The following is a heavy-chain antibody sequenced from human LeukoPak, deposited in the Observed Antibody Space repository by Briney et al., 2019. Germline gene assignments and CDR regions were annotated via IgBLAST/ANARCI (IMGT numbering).Heavy chain of an antibody. V-gene: IGHV3-66*01. Sequence: GGSLRLSCAASGFTVSSDFMSWVPHAPGKGLERISVIYSTGNTFYADSVKGRFTISRENHRNTVYLQMNSLRDEDTAVYYCASDVNYDHHYWGQGTLVTVSS. CDR2: IYSTGNT. J-gene: IGHJ4*02. CDR3: ASDVNYDHHY. CDR1: GFTVSSDF. D-gene: IGHD1-7*01.